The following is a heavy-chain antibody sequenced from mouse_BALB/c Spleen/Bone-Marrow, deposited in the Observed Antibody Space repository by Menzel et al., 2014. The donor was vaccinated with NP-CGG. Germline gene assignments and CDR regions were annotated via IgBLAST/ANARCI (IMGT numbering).Heavy chain of an antibody. D-gene: IGHD2-4*01. CDR2: IYPGDFNT. CDR3: ARKSQRAYDSMIY. CDR1: GYTFTSFY. J-gene: IGHJ4*01. Sequence: VKLVESGPELVKPGASVRISCKASGYTFTSFYIHWVRQGPGQGLEWIGWIYPGDFNTKYNEKFKGKATLTADKSSSTASMQLSSLTSEDSAVYFCARKSQRAYDSMIYWGQGTSVTVSS. V-gene: IGHV1S56*01.